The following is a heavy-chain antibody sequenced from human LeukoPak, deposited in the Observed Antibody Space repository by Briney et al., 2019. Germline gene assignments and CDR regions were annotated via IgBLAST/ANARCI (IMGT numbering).Heavy chain of an antibody. CDR3: AKGGYCSSTSCINLYYYYMDV. Sequence: GGSLRLSCAASGFTFSSYAMSWVRQAPGKGLEWVSAISGSGGSTYYADSVKGRFTISRDNSKNTLYLQMNSLRAEDTAVYYCAKGGYCSSTSCINLYYYYMDVWGKGTTVTVSS. J-gene: IGHJ6*03. CDR1: GFTFSSYA. D-gene: IGHD2-2*01. V-gene: IGHV3-23*01. CDR2: ISGSGGST.